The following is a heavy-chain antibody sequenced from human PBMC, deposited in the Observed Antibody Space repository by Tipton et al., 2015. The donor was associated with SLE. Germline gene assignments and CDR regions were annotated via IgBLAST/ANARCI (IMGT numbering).Heavy chain of an antibody. J-gene: IGHJ4*02. CDR3: ARGINGAMVQDYFDY. CDR2: INHSGST. Sequence: TLSLTCAVYGGSFSGYYWSWIRQPPGKGLEWIGEINHSGSTNYNPSLKSRVTISVDTSKNQFSLKLSSVTAADTAVYYCARGINGAMVQDYFDYWGQGTLVTVSS. D-gene: IGHD3-10*01. CDR1: GGSFSGYY. V-gene: IGHV4-34*01.